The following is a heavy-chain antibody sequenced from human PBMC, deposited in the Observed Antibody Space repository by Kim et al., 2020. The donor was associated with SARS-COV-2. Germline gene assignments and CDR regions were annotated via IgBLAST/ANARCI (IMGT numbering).Heavy chain of an antibody. V-gene: IGHV3-23*01. J-gene: IGHJ6*02. Sequence: YADSVKGRFTISRDNSKNTLSLEMNSLRAEDTALYYCAKGGTHYNNGLDVWGQGTTVTVSS. CDR3: AKGGTHYNNGLDV. D-gene: IGHD4-4*01.